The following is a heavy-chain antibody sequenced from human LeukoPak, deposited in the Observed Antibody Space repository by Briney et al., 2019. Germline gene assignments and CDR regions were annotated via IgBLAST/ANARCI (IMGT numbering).Heavy chain of an antibody. CDR2: VPCSGST. CDR3: ARLDEWFDP. CDR1: GGSISSYF. V-gene: IGHV4-59*01. J-gene: IGHJ5*02. D-gene: IGHD1-1*01. Sequence: SETLSLTCTVSGGSISSYFWSWIRQPPGKGLEWIGCVPCSGSTRYNPSLKSRVTITVDTSKNQFSLKLNSVTAADTAVYYCARLDEWFDPWGQGTLVTVSS.